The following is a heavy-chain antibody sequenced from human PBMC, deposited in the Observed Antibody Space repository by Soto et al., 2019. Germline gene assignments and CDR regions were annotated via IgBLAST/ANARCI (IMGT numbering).Heavy chain of an antibody. V-gene: IGHV3-23*01. CDR2: ISGSGGST. Sequence: GGSLRLSCAASGFTFSSYAMSWVRQAPGKGLEWVSAISGSGGSTYYADSVKGRFTISRDNSKNTLYLQMNSLRAEDTAVYYCAKSGAVRRGDYYYYMDVWGKGTTVTVSS. CDR3: AKSGAVRRGDYYYYMDV. D-gene: IGHD3-10*01. CDR1: GFTFSSYA. J-gene: IGHJ6*03.